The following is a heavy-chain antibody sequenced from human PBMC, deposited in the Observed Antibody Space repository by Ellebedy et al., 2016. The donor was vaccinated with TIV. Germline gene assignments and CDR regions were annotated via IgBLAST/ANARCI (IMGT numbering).Heavy chain of an antibody. Sequence: AASVKVSCKASGYTFTSYAMHWVRQAPGQRLEWMGWINAGNGNTKYSQKFQGRVTITRDTSANTAYMELSSLRSEDTAGYYCARGRGDSYNLNLYHWGQGALVSVSS. CDR2: INAGNGNT. D-gene: IGHD5-24*01. CDR1: GYTFTSYA. CDR3: ARGRGDSYNLNLYH. J-gene: IGHJ5*02. V-gene: IGHV1-3*01.